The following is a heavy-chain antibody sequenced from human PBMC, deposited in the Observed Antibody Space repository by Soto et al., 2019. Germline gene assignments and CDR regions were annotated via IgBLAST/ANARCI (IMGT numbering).Heavy chain of an antibody. D-gene: IGHD1-1*01. J-gene: IGHJ4*02. V-gene: IGHV3-30-3*01. Sequence: QVQLVESGGGVAQPGRSLRLSCAASGFTFSSYAMHWVRQAPGKGLEWEAVISYDGSNKYYADSVKGRFTISRYNSKNTLYLQMNSLRAEDTAVYYCARAEALTTNGDYWGQGTLVTVSS. CDR1: GFTFSSYA. CDR3: ARAEALTTNGDY. CDR2: ISYDGSNK.